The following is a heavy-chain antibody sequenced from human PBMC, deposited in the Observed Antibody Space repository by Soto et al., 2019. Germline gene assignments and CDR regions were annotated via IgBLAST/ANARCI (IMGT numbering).Heavy chain of an antibody. J-gene: IGHJ4*02. CDR2: IYYSGST. Sequence: SETLSLTCTVSGGSISSYYWSWIRQPPGKGLEWIGYIYYSGSTNYNPSLKSRVTISVDTSKNQFSLKLSSVTAADTAVYYCARHKSITPYYYFDYWGQGTLVTVSS. V-gene: IGHV4-59*08. CDR3: ARHKSITPYYYFDY. D-gene: IGHD2-15*01. CDR1: GGSISSYY.